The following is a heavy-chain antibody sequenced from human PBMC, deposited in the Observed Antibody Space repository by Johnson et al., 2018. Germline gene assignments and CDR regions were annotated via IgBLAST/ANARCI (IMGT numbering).Heavy chain of an antibody. CDR3: ATDQAAGSYYYYGMDV. CDR2: ISYDGSNK. V-gene: IGHV3-30*03. D-gene: IGHD6-13*01. Sequence: QVQLVQSGGGVVQPGRSLRLSCAASGFTFSSYGMHWVRQAPGKGLEWVAVISYDGSNKYYADSVKGRFTISRDNSKNTLYLQMNSLRAEDTAVYYCATDQAAGSYYYYGMDVWGQGTTVTVSS. J-gene: IGHJ6*02. CDR1: GFTFSSYG.